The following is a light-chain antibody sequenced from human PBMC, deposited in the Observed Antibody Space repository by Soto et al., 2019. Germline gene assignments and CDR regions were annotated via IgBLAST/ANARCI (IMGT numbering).Light chain of an antibody. CDR2: EVS. J-gene: IGLJ2*01. CDR3: SSYAGNNNLI. CDR1: SSDVGGGYNY. V-gene: IGLV2-8*01. Sequence: QSVLTQPPSASGSPGQSVTISCTGTSSDVGGGYNYVSWYQHHPGKVPKLMVYEVSKRPSGVPDRFYGSKSGNTASLTVSGLQAEDEADYFCSSYAGNNNLIFGGGTKVNVL.